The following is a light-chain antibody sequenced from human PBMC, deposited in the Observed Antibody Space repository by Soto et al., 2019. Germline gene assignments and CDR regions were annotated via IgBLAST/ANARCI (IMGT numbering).Light chain of an antibody. Sequence: QSALTQPPSASGSPGQSVTISCTGTGSDVGGYDYVSWYQLHPGGAPKLIIYEVIRRPSGVPDRFSGSKSGNTASLTVSGLQADDEAAYFCSSYAGTTNLVFGGGTKVTVL. CDR1: GSDVGGYDY. CDR3: SSYAGTTNLV. J-gene: IGLJ3*02. CDR2: EVI. V-gene: IGLV2-8*01.